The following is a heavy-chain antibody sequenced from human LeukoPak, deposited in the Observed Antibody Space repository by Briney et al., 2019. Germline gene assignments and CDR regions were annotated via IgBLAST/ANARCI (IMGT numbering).Heavy chain of an antibody. Sequence: PSETLSLTCAVYGGSFSGYYWSWIRQPPGKGLEWIGYIYYSGSTYYNPSLKNRVTISVDTSKNQFSLKLSSVTAADTAVYYCARDGNAAAGFDYWGQGTLVTVSS. J-gene: IGHJ4*02. CDR3: ARDGNAAAGFDY. V-gene: IGHV4-59*01. D-gene: IGHD6-13*01. CDR2: IYYSGST. CDR1: GGSFSGYY.